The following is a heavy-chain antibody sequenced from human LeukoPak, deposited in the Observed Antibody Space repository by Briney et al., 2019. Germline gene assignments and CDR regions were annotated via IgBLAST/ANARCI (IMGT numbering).Heavy chain of an antibody. J-gene: IGHJ4*02. Sequence: GGSLRLSCEASGFTFNSYSMHWVSQAPGKGLEWVAVVSFDGNSKYYADSVKGRFTISRDNSKLYLQMDNLRAEDTAVYHCARDRHQWMDSTWQYCFDYWGQGILVTVSS. D-gene: IGHD6-19*01. CDR3: ARDRHQWMDSTWQYCFDY. CDR2: VSFDGNSK. V-gene: IGHV3-30*04. CDR1: GFTFNSYS.